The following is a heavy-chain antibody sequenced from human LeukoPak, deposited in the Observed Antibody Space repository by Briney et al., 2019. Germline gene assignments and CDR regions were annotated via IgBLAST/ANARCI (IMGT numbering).Heavy chain of an antibody. CDR1: GYTFTDYY. CDR3: ATIEGGAGTD. Sequence: GASVTVSCKASGYTFTDYYIHWVRQAPGQGLEWMGYIYPKSGDTKYAQKFQGRVTMTRDTSITTAYMELTRLTSDDTAVYSCATIEGGAGTDWGQGTLVTVSS. V-gene: IGHV1-2*02. J-gene: IGHJ4*02. D-gene: IGHD6-19*01. CDR2: IYPKSGDT.